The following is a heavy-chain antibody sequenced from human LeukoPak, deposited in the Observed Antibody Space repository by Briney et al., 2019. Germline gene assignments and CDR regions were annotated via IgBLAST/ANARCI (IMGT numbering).Heavy chain of an antibody. D-gene: IGHD3-10*01. CDR3: ARDRGSEGFDP. V-gene: IGHV3-23*01. CDR1: GFTFSSYA. Sequence: PGGSLRLSCAASGFTFSSYAMTWVRQAPGKGLEWVSTISDSGARTNYADSAKGRFTISRDNSKNTLYLQMNSLRAEDTAVYYCARDRGSEGFDPWGQGTLVTVSS. CDR2: ISDSGART. J-gene: IGHJ5*02.